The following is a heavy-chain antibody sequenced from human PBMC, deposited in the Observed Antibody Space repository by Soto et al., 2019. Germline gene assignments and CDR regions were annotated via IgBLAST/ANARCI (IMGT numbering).Heavy chain of an antibody. J-gene: IGHJ5*02. D-gene: IGHD4-4*01. V-gene: IGHV1-2*04. CDR2: INPNSGGT. CDR3: ARGLYPLTTPGFDP. CDR1: GYTFTGYY. Sequence: GASVKVSCKASGYTFTGYYMHWVRQAPGQGLEWMGWINPNSGGTNYAQKFQGWVTMTRDKSTSTAYMELSSLRSEDTAVYYCARGLYPLTTPGFDPWGQGTLVTVSS.